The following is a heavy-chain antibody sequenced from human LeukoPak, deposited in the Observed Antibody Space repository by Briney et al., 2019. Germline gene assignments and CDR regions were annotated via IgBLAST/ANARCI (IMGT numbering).Heavy chain of an antibody. V-gene: IGHV4-31*03. J-gene: IGHJ2*01. CDR3: ARGRYYDSSGYYSYWYFDL. CDR2: IYYSGST. Sequence: KPSQTLSLTCTVSGGSISSGGYYWSWIRQHPGKGLEWIVYIYYSGSTYYNPSLKSRVTISVDTSKNQFSLKLSSVTAADTAVYYCARGRYYDSSGYYSYWYFDLWGRGTLVTVSS. D-gene: IGHD3-22*01. CDR1: GGSISSGGYY.